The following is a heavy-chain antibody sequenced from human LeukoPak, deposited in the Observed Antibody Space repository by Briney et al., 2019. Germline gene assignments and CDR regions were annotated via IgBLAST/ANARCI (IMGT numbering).Heavy chain of an antibody. J-gene: IGHJ6*03. CDR2: MNPNSGNT. D-gene: IGHD3-22*01. CDR3: ARGSDSSGYYSDYYYYMDV. V-gene: IGHV1-8*01. CDR1: GYTFTSYD. Sequence: ASVKVSCKASGYTFTSYDINWVRQATGQGLEWMGWMNPNSGNTGYAQTFQGRVTMTRNTSISTAYMELSSLRSEDTAVYYCARGSDSSGYYSDYYYYMDVWGKGTTVTISS.